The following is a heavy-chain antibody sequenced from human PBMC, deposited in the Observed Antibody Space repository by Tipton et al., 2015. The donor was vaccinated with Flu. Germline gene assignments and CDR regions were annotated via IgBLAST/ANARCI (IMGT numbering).Heavy chain of an antibody. D-gene: IGHD2-2*01. J-gene: IGHJ6*02. V-gene: IGHV1-46*01. CDR3: AKETSTSGYYFGMDV. CDR1: GYSFTNYF. Sequence: QVQLVQSGAEVQRTGASVKISCKSSGYSFTNYFIHWVRRAPGQGLEWMGVVNPSCGGTTYAQRFQGRVTMTTDTSTSTAYMELRNVMSEDTAIYYCAKETSTSGYYFGMDVWGQGTTVTASS. CDR2: VNPSCGGT.